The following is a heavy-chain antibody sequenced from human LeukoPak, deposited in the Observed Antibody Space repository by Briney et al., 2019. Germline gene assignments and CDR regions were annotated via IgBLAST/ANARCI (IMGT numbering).Heavy chain of an antibody. D-gene: IGHD5-12*01. CDR2: IRYDGSNK. Sequence: GGSLRLSCAASGFTFSSYGMHWVRQAPGKGLEWVAFIRYDGSNKYYADSVKGRFTISRDNSKNTLYLQMNSLRAEDTAVYYCAKDWGSRYSGYVYYFDYWGQGTLVTVSS. V-gene: IGHV3-30*02. CDR3: AKDWGSRYSGYVYYFDY. J-gene: IGHJ4*02. CDR1: GFTFSSYG.